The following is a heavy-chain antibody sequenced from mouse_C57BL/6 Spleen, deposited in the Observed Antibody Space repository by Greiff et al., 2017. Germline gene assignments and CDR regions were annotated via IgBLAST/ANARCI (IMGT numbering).Heavy chain of an antibody. CDR1: GYTFTSYW. Sequence: VQLQQSGAELAKPGASVKLSCKASGYTFTSYWMHWVKQRPGQGLEWIGYINPSSGYTKYNQKFKDKATLTADKSSSTAYMQLSSLTYEDSAVYYGARSPYDYDVGAWFAYWGQGTLVTVSA. V-gene: IGHV1-7*01. CDR3: ARSPYDYDVGAWFAY. D-gene: IGHD2-4*01. CDR2: INPSSGYT. J-gene: IGHJ3*01.